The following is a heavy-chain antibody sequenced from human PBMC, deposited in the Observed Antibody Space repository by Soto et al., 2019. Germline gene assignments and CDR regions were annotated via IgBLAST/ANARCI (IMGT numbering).Heavy chain of an antibody. CDR2: ISYDGSNK. CDR1: GFTFSTYS. J-gene: IGHJ3*02. CDR3: AREDGIGGAAFDS. Sequence: QMQLVESGGGVVQPGRSLRLSCAASGFTFSTYSMHWVRQAPGKGLEWVAVISYDGSNKYYADSVKGRFTISRDNSKNTLYLQMNSLRAEDTAVYYCAREDGIGGAAFDSWGQGTMVTVSS. V-gene: IGHV3-30-3*01. D-gene: IGHD2-15*01.